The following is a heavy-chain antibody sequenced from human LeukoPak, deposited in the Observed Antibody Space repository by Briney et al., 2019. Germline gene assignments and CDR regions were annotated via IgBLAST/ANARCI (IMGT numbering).Heavy chain of an antibody. J-gene: IGHJ4*02. CDR3: ARVDPGQYYFHY. D-gene: IGHD3-9*01. CDR1: GGTFSSYV. CDR2: IIPMFGTA. V-gene: IGHV1-69*13. Sequence: SVKVSCRASGGTFSSYVISWVRQAPGQGLEWMGGIIPMFGTANYAQRFQGRVTITADDSTTTGYMELSSLTSEDTAVYYCARVDPGQYYFHYWGQGTLVTVSS.